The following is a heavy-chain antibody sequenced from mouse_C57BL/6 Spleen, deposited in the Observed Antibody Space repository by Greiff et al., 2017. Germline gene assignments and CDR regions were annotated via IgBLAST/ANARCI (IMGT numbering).Heavy chain of an antibody. J-gene: IGHJ2*01. CDR1: GYTFTSSG. CDR2: IYPRSGNT. Sequence: QVQLQQSGAELARPGASVKLSCKASGYTFTSSGISWVKQRTGQGLEWIGEIYPRSGNTYYNEKFKGKATLTADKSSSTAYMELRSLTSEDSAVXVCARVYCDYDGLDYWGQGTTLTVSA. V-gene: IGHV1-81*01. CDR3: ARVYCDYDGLDY. D-gene: IGHD2-4*01.